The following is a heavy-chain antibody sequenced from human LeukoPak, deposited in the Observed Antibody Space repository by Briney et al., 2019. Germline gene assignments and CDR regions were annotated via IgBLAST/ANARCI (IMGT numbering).Heavy chain of an antibody. J-gene: IGHJ4*02. V-gene: IGHV3-23*01. CDR3: AKEPASGSCFDY. CDR2: ISGSGGST. Sequence: GGSLRLSCAAPGYTFNSYAMSWVRQAPGKGLEWVSAISGSGGSTYYADSVKGRFTISRDNSKNTLYLQINRLRAEDTALYYCAKEPASGSCFDYWGQGTLVTVSS. D-gene: IGHD3-10*01. CDR1: GYTFNSYA.